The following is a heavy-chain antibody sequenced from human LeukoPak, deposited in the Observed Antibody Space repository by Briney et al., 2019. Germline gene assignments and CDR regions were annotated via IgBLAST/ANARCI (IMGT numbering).Heavy chain of an antibody. Sequence: ASVKVSCKASGYTLTSYAMNWVRQAPGQGLEWMGWINTNTGNPTYAQGFTGRFVFSLDTSVSTAYLQISSLKAEDTAVYYCARGRKLRIAAAGPPAIDYWGQGTLVTVSS. J-gene: IGHJ4*02. CDR1: GYTLTSYA. CDR3: ARGRKLRIAAAGPPAIDY. CDR2: INTNTGNP. V-gene: IGHV7-4-1*02. D-gene: IGHD6-13*01.